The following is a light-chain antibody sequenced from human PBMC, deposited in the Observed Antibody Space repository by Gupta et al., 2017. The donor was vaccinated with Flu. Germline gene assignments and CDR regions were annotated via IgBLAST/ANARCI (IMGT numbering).Light chain of an antibody. V-gene: IGKV1-33*01. CDR1: QDISNY. J-gene: IGKJ4*01. CDR3: HHHESMIPLP. Sequence: DIQMTQSPSSLSASVGDRVTITCQASQDISNYLNWYQQKPGKAPKLLIYDAYHLEAGVPSRFSGSGCGRDFSFTISSRQQEDIAAYYCHHHESMIPLPFGGGTQVEIK. CDR2: DAY.